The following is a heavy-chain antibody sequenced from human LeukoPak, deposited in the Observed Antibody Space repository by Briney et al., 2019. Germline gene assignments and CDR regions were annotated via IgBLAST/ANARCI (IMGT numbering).Heavy chain of an antibody. J-gene: IGHJ4*02. V-gene: IGHV4-59*01. D-gene: IGHD5-12*01. CDR2: IYYTGST. CDR3: ARDRGDGYDYFWDY. CDR1: GGYISSYY. Sequence: PSETLSLTCTVSGGYISSYYWSWIRQPPGEGLEWIGYIYYTGSTNYNPSLKSRVTISVDTSKNQFSLKLSSVTAADTAVYYCARDRGDGYDYFWDYWGQGTLVTVSS.